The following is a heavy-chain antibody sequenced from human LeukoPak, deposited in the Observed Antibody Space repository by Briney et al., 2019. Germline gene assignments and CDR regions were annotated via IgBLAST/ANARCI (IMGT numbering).Heavy chain of an antibody. CDR1: GFTFSSYS. CDR2: ISSSSSYI. J-gene: IGHJ4*02. D-gene: IGHD1-26*01. Sequence: GGSLRLSCGASGFTFSSYSMNWVRQAPGKGLEWVSSISSSSSYIYYADSVKGRFTISRDNAKNSLYLQMNSLRAEDTAVYYCARDRISGSYTFDYWGQGTLVTVSS. V-gene: IGHV3-21*01. CDR3: ARDRISGSYTFDY.